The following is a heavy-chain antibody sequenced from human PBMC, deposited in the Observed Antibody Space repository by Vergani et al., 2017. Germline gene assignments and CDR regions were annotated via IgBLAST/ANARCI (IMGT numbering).Heavy chain of an antibody. Sequence: QVQLQQWGAGLLKTSETLSLTCAVYGGSFSGYYWSWIRQPPGKGLGWIGEINHSGSNNDNPSLKSRVTISVDTSKNQFSLKLSSVTAADTAVYYCASSYDYDSSGDAPGYWGQGTLVTVSS. CDR3: ASSYDYDSSGDAPGY. J-gene: IGHJ4*02. CDR2: INHSGSN. CDR1: GGSFSGYY. V-gene: IGHV4-34*01. D-gene: IGHD3-22*01.